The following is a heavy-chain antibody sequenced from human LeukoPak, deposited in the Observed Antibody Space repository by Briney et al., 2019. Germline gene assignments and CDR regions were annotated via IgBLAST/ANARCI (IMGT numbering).Heavy chain of an antibody. CDR1: GFTFSSYW. J-gene: IGHJ4*02. V-gene: IGHV3-9*01. CDR2: ISWNSGTI. D-gene: IGHD6-19*01. CDR3: AKDNRRHYTSGPNPDSLH. Sequence: GGSLRLSCAASGFTFSSYWMHWVRQAPGKGLEWVSGISWNSGTIDYADSVRGRFTISRDNAKNSLYLQMDSLRVEDTAFYYCAKDNRRHYTSGPNPDSLHWGQGALVTVSS.